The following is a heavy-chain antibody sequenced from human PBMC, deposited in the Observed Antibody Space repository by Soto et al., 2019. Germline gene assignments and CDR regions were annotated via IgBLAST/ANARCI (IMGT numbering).Heavy chain of an antibody. Sequence: PGESLKISCKGSGYSFTSYWIGWVRQMPGKGLEWMGIIYPGDSDTRYSPSFQGQVTISADKSISTAYLQWSSLKASDTAMYYCARPMVPYSSGWYGPGFDYWGQGTLVTVSS. CDR1: GYSFTSYW. V-gene: IGHV5-51*01. J-gene: IGHJ4*02. CDR3: ARPMVPYSSGWYGPGFDY. CDR2: IYPGDSDT. D-gene: IGHD6-19*01.